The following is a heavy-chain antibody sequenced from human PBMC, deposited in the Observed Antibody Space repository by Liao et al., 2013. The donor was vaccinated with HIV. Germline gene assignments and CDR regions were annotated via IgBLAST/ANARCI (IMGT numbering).Heavy chain of an antibody. J-gene: IGHJ5*02. CDR2: INHSGST. CDR1: GASISTGNYY. CDR3: ARDAYFDWDNWFDP. V-gene: IGHV4-39*07. Sequence: QVQLQESGPGLVKPSQTLSLTCTVSGASISTGNYYWSWIRQPPGKGLEWIGEINHSGSTNYNPSLKSRVTISVDTSKIQFSLKLSSVTAADTAVYYCARDAYFDWDNWFDPWGQGTLVTVSS. D-gene: IGHD3-9*01.